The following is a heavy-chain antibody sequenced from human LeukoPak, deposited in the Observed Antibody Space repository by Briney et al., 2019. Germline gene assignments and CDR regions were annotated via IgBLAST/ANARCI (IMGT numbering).Heavy chain of an antibody. CDR3: ARDLRVGSWYDY. D-gene: IGHD6-13*01. J-gene: IGHJ4*02. Sequence: ASLRVSCKASGYTFTGNYMHWVRQAPGQGLEWMGWIDPNSGGTNYAPKFQGRVTMTRATSISTAYMELSSLRSDDTAVYYCARDLRVGSWYDYWGQGTPVTVSS. CDR2: IDPNSGGT. CDR1: GYTFTGNY. V-gene: IGHV1-2*02.